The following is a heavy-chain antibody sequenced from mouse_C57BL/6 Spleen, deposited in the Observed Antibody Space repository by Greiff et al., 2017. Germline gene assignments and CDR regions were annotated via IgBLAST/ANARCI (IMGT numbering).Heavy chain of an antibody. V-gene: IGHV1-19*01. CDR1: GYTFTDYY. CDR2: INPYNGGT. Sequence: EVQLQQSGPVLVKPGASVKMSCKASGYTFTDYYMNWVKQSPGKSLEWIGVINPYNGGTSYNQKFKGKATLTVDKSSSTAYMELNSLTSEDSAVYYCARSDYYGSTHYFDYWGQGTTLTVSS. CDR3: ARSDYYGSTHYFDY. J-gene: IGHJ2*01. D-gene: IGHD1-1*01.